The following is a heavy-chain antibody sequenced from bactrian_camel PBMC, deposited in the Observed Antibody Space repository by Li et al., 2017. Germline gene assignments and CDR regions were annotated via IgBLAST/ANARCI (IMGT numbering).Heavy chain of an antibody. CDR3: AAGGLELWYGASDYDELGLHY. J-gene: IGHJ4*01. CDR1: ADGQSTYC. D-gene: IGHD4*01. Sequence: HVQLVESGGGSVQEGGSLRLSCEVSADGQSTYCMGWSRQAPGKEREGVASIDNEGDTRYGDAVKGRFTISKDIAKNTVHLQMNSLKTEDTATYYCAAGGLELWYGASDYDELGLHYYGQGNQVTVS. V-gene: IGHV3S9*01. CDR2: IDNEGDT.